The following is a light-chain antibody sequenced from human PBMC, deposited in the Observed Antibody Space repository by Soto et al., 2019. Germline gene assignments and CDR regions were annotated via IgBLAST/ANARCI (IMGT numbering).Light chain of an antibody. CDR1: QRISSY. V-gene: IGKV1-39*01. J-gene: IGKJ2*01. CDR3: QQSYSTPYT. Sequence: DIQMTQSPSSLSASVGDRVTITCRASQRISSYVNWYQQKPGKAPKLMIYGTSSLQSGVPSKFSGSGSGTDFTLTISSLQPEDFATYYCQQSYSTPYTFGQGTKLEIK. CDR2: GTS.